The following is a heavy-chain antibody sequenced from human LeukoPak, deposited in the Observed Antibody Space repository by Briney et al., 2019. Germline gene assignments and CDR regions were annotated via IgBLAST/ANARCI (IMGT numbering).Heavy chain of an antibody. CDR2: INPSGGST. CDR1: GGTFSSFG. D-gene: IGHD3-22*01. J-gene: IGHJ4*02. Sequence: ASVKVSCKASGGTFSSFGITWVRQAPGQGLEWMGIINPSGGSTSYAQKFQGRVTMTRDTSTSTVYMELSSLRSEDTAVYYCARDLMPDYYDSSGYPGYWGQGTLVTVSS. CDR3: ARDLMPDYYDSSGYPGY. V-gene: IGHV1-46*01.